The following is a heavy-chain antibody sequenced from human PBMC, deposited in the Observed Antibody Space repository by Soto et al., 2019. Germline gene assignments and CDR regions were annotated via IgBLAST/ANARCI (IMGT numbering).Heavy chain of an antibody. D-gene: IGHD1-20*01. V-gene: IGHV3-23*01. CDR3: ARDRNWTTFSYKYYFDF. CDR1: GFTFSSYD. J-gene: IGHJ4*02. Sequence: PGGSLRLSCAASGFTFSSYDVTWVRQAPGKGLEWVSGISGGGSTIHYADSVKGRFTISRDNSKNMLYLQLNSLRAEDTAVYFCARDRNWTTFSYKYYFDFWGGGSLVTGSS. CDR2: ISGGGSTI.